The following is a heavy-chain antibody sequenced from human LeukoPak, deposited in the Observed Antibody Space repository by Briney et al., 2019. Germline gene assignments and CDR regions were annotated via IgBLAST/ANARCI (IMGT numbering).Heavy chain of an antibody. CDR3: VRDTTCNWFDP. V-gene: IGHV3-30*03. CDR2: ISYDGSNK. Sequence: GGSLRLFCAASGFTFSSYGMHWVRQAPGKGLEWVAVISYDGSNKYYADSVKGRFTISRDNSKNTLYLQMNSLRAEDTAVYHCVRDTTCNWFDPWGQGTLVTVSS. CDR1: GFTFSSYG. D-gene: IGHD2-2*01. J-gene: IGHJ5*02.